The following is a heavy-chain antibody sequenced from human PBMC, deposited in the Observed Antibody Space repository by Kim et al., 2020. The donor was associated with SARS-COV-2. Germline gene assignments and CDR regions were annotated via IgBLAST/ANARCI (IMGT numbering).Heavy chain of an antibody. Sequence: GESLKISCKGSGYSFTSYWISWVRQMPGKGLEWMGRIDPSDSYTNYSPSFQGHVTISADKSISTAYLQWSSLKASDTAMYYCARHPHYYGSGSYYSPGGPLGGKNWFDPWGQGTLVTVSS. D-gene: IGHD3-10*01. V-gene: IGHV5-10-1*01. J-gene: IGHJ5*02. CDR1: GYSFTSYW. CDR2: IDPSDSYT. CDR3: ARHPHYYGSGSYYSPGGPLGGKNWFDP.